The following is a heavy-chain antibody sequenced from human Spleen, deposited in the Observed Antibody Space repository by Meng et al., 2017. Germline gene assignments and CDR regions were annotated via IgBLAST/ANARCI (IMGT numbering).Heavy chain of an antibody. CDR1: GYTFTSYD. CDR3: ARTRHSSGWYGY. J-gene: IGHJ4*02. CDR2: MNPNSGNT. V-gene: IGHV1-8*01. Sequence: ASVKVSCKASGYTFTSYDINWVRQATGQGLEWMGWMNPNSGNTGYAQEFQGRVTFTRDTSISTAYLELSSLRSEDTAVYYCARTRHSSGWYGYWGQGTLVTVSS. D-gene: IGHD6-19*01.